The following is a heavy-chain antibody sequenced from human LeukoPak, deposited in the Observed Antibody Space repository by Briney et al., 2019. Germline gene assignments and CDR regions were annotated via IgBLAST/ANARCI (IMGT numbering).Heavy chain of an antibody. D-gene: IGHD3-10*01. V-gene: IGHV4-39*07. J-gene: IGHJ6*03. Sequence: PSETLSLTCTVSGGSISSSSYYWGWIRQPPGKGLEWIGSIYYSGSTYYNPSLKSRVTISVDTSKNQFSLKLSSVTAADTAVYYCARRRSFGNVMDVWGKGTTVTVSS. CDR2: IYYSGST. CDR1: GGSISSSSYY. CDR3: ARRRSFGNVMDV.